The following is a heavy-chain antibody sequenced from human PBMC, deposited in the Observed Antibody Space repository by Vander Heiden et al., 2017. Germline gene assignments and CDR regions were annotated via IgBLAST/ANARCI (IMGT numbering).Heavy chain of an antibody. CDR1: GFALSTGGVA. Sequence: QITFKESAPTLVQPTQTLTLTCTSAGFALSTGGVAVGWIRQPAGKALEWLALIDGNDDKLYRPSLKSRLTVTKDTSKNQAVLTMTSMDPVDTARYYCAHRQMSTFDFWGRGTLVTVSS. CDR3: AHRQMSTFDF. J-gene: IGHJ5*01. CDR2: IDGNDDK. V-gene: IGHV2-5*01.